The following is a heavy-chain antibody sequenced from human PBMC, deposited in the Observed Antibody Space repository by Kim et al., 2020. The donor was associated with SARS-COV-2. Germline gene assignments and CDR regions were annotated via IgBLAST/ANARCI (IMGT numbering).Heavy chain of an antibody. Sequence: GGSLRLSCAGSRFTFSNAWLSWVRQAPWKGLEWVGHIKSKIDGGTTDYAAPVKGRFTISRDDSKNTLYLQMSSLQTEDTAVYYCTTFPVRGLSAFDIWG. CDR3: TTFPVRGLSAFDI. V-gene: IGHV3-15*01. J-gene: IGHJ3*02. CDR1: RFTFSNAW. CDR2: IKSKIDGGTT. D-gene: IGHD6-19*01.